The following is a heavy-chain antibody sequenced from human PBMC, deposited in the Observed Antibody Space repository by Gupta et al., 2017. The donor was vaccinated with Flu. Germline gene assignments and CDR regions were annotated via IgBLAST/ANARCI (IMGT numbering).Heavy chain of an antibody. V-gene: IGHV1-69*08. CDR3: AGDWSGHSYGFDHYGFDV. D-gene: IGHD5-18*01. CDR1: GDIFSRHS. CDR2: INLMFGTR. J-gene: IGHJ6*02. Sequence: QVQLAQSGAEVEEPRSLVTVSCKASGDIFSRHSLRWVRQAPGQGLEYMGRINLMFGTRKCAKKVQGRVTKAAVEPTSKDYKQSSSLTTEGTAVYDWAGDWSGHSYGFDHYGFDVWGQGTTVIVSS.